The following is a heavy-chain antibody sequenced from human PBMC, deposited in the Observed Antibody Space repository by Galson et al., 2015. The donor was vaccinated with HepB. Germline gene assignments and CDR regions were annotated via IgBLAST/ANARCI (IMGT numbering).Heavy chain of an antibody. Sequence: SLRLSCAASGFTFGDYAMAWFRQAPGKGLEWVGFIRGKDHGGTTEYAASVKGRFTISRDDSKSIAYLQMNSLKTEDTAVYYCTRPLSTTSYYCYGVDVWGQGTTVTVSS. CDR2: IRGKDHGGTT. D-gene: IGHD1-1*01. J-gene: IGHJ6*02. CDR1: GFTFGDYA. V-gene: IGHV3-49*03. CDR3: TRPLSTTSYYCYGVDV.